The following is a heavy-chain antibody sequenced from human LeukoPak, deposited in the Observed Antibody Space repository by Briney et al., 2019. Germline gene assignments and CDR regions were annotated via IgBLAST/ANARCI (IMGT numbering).Heavy chain of an antibody. CDR1: GFTFDDHG. V-gene: IGHV3-20*04. Sequence: GGSLRLSCAASGFTFDDHGMSWVRQAPGKGLEWVSGIKWDGGSTGYADSVKGRFTISRDNAKNSLYLQMNSLRSEDTALYYCARAAGSGYYFYMDVWGKGTTVTVSS. CDR2: IKWDGGST. J-gene: IGHJ6*03. CDR3: ARAAGSGYYFYMDV.